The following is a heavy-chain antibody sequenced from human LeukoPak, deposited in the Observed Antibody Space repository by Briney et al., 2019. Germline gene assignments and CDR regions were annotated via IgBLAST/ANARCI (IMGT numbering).Heavy chain of an antibody. V-gene: IGHV1-2*02. CDR1: GGTFSSYA. D-gene: IGHD3-9*01. CDR3: AKMSDDILTGYYIPSPAFDY. J-gene: IGHJ4*02. CDR2: INPNSGGT. Sequence: GASVKVSCKASGGTFSSYAISWVRQAPGQGLEWMGWINPNSGGTNYAQKFQGRVTMTRDTSISTAYMELSRLRSDDTAVYYCAKMSDDILTGYYIPSPAFDYWGQGTLVTVSS.